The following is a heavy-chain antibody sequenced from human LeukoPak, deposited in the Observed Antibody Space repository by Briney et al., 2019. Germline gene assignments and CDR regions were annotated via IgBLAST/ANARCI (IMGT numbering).Heavy chain of an antibody. D-gene: IGHD3-16*02. CDR2: IKQDGSEK. J-gene: IGHJ4*02. CDR3: ARVSYDYVWGSYRTSPPNYFDY. V-gene: IGHV3-7*01. CDR1: GFTFSSYW. Sequence: PGGSLRLSCAASGFTFSSYWMSWVRQAPGKGLEWVANIKQDGSEKYYVDSVKGRFTISRDNAKNSLYLQMNSLRVEDTAVYYCARVSYDYVWGSYRTSPPNYFDYWGQGTLVTVSS.